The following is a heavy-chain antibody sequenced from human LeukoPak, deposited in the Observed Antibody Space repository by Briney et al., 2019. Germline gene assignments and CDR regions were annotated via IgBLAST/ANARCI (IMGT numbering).Heavy chain of an antibody. CDR3: ARDRAQMWLIFDY. J-gene: IGHJ4*02. D-gene: IGHD3-22*01. V-gene: IGHV1-3*04. Sequence: GASVKVSCKASGYTFTYYSMHWVRQAPGQRLEWMGWIDIADSSTEYSRDFQDRVTITRDTSANTAYMELSGLKSEDTAVYYCARDRAQMWLIFDYWGQGSLVTVSS. CDR1: GYTFTYYS. CDR2: IDIADSST.